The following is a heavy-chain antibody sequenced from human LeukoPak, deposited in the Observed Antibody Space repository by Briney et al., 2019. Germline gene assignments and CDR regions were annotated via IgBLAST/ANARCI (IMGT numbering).Heavy chain of an antibody. CDR1: GGSFSGYY. CDR2: INHSGST. J-gene: IGHJ4*02. V-gene: IGHV4-34*01. Sequence: SKTLSLTCAVYGGSFSGYYWSWIRQPPGKGLEWIGEINHSGSTHYNPSLKSRVTISVDTSKNQFSLKLSSVTAADTAVYYCARDLGSGSYYNDYWGQGTLVTVSS. D-gene: IGHD3-10*01. CDR3: ARDLGSGSYYNDY.